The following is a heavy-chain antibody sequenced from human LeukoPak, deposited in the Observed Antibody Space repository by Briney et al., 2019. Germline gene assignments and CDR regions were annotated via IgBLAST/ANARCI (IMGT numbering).Heavy chain of an antibody. CDR1: GXTFSTYT. CDR3: AIDPNWGTHS. J-gene: IGHJ4*02. Sequence: LRLSXAXSGXTFSTYTMYWVRHPPGKRLEWVSIIGNNGGGIHYADSVKGRFTISRDNFKNALYLQMNSLRVEDTAVYYCAIDPNWGTHSWGQGVLVTVSS. D-gene: IGHD7-27*01. CDR2: IGNNGGGI. V-gene: IGHV3-23*01.